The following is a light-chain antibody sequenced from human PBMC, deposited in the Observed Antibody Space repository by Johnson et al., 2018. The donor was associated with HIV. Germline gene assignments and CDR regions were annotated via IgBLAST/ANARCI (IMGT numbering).Light chain of an antibody. V-gene: IGLV1-51*01. Sequence: QSVLTQSPSVSAAPGQKVTISCSGSSSNIGNNYVSWYQQFPGTAPRLLIYDNNKRPSGIPDRFSGSKSGTSATLDIPGLQTGDEADYYCGTWDNSLSTGGVFGTGTKVTVL. CDR1: SSNIGNNY. CDR2: DNN. J-gene: IGLJ1*01. CDR3: GTWDNSLSTGGV.